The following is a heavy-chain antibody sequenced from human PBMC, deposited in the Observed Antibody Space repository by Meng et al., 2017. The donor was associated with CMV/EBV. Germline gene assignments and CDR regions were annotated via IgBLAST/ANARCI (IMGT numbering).Heavy chain of an antibody. CDR1: GFHFSSYR. D-gene: IGHD2-2*01. J-gene: IGHJ4*02. Sequence: CAASGFHFSSYRMNWVRQAPGKGLEWVSSISSSSSYIYYADSVKGRFTISRDNAKNSLYLQMNSLRAEDTAVYYCATNPIVVVPAAISWGQGTLVTVSS. CDR3: ATNPIVVVPAAIS. V-gene: IGHV3-21*01. CDR2: ISSSSSYI.